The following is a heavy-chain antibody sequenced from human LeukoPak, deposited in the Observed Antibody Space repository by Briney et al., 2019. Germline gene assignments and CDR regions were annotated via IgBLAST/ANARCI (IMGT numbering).Heavy chain of an antibody. J-gene: IGHJ4*02. D-gene: IGHD3-3*01. Sequence: LETLSLTCTVSGGSISSYYWSWIRQPPGKGLEWIGYIYYSGSTNYNPSLKSRVTISVDTSKNQFSLKLSSVAAADTAVYYCARAGVVITSFDYWGQGTLVTVSS. CDR1: GGSISSYY. CDR3: ARAGVVITSFDY. V-gene: IGHV4-59*01. CDR2: IYYSGST.